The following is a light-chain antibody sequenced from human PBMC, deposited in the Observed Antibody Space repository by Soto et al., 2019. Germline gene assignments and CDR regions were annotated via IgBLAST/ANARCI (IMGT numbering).Light chain of an antibody. Sequence: ETELTQSPATLSVSPGERATLSCRARQSVNRYLAWYQQKPGQAPRLLIYDASNRATGIPARFSGSGSGTDFTLTINSLEPEDFAVYYCQQRMHWPPITFGQGTRLEIK. CDR1: QSVNRY. V-gene: IGKV3-11*01. J-gene: IGKJ5*01. CDR3: QQRMHWPPIT. CDR2: DAS.